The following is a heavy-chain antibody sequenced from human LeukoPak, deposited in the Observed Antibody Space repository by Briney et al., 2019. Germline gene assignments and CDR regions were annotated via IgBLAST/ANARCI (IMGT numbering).Heavy chain of an antibody. J-gene: IGHJ4*02. D-gene: IGHD4-17*01. Sequence: GGSLRLSCAASGFTFSSYSMNWVRQAPGKGVEWVSYISSSSSTVYYADSVKGRFTISRDNAKNSLYLQMNSLSDEDTAVYYCARLSVTILPEWAQGTLVTVSS. CDR3: ARLSVTILPE. CDR2: ISSSSSTV. V-gene: IGHV3-48*02. CDR1: GFTFSSYS.